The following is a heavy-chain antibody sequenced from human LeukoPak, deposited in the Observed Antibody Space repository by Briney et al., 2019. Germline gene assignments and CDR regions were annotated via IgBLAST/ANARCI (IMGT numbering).Heavy chain of an antibody. CDR3: AREVRLVGATLFDY. CDR1: RYTFTGYY. V-gene: IGHV1-2*06. Sequence: ASVKVSCKASRYTFTGYYMHWVRQAPGQGLEWMGRINPNSGGTNYAQKFQGRVTMTRDTSISTAYMELSRLRSDDTAVYYCAREVRLVGATLFDYWGQGTLVTVSS. CDR2: INPNSGGT. D-gene: IGHD1-26*01. J-gene: IGHJ4*02.